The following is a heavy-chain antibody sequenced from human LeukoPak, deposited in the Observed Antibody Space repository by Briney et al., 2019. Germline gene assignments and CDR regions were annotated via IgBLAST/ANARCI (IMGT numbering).Heavy chain of an antibody. CDR1: GYSISTGYY. CDR3: ARTYFPRGAFDI. D-gene: IGHD3-9*01. J-gene: IGHJ3*02. Sequence: KTSETLSLTCTVSGYSISTGYYWGRIRQSPGKGLEWIGSIYHSGSTYYNPSLQSRVIMSVDTSKNQFSLRLNSVTAADTAIYYCARTYFPRGAFDIWGQGTMVTVSS. CDR2: IYHSGST. V-gene: IGHV4-38-2*02.